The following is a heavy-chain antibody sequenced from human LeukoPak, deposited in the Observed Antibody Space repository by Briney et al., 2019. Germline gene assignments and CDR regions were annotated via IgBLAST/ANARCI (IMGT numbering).Heavy chain of an antibody. D-gene: IGHD3-10*01. Sequence: ASVKVSCKASGYTFTGYYMHWVRQAPGQGLEWMGWINPNSGGTNYAQKFQGRVTITADESTSTAYMELSSLRSEDTAVYYCARVRNFLNYYGSGSYSDAFDIWGQGTMVTVSS. CDR2: INPNSGGT. J-gene: IGHJ3*02. V-gene: IGHV1-2*02. CDR3: ARVRNFLNYYGSGSYSDAFDI. CDR1: GYTFTGYY.